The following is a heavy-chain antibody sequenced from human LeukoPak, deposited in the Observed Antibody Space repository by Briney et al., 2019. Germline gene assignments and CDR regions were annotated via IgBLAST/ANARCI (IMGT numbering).Heavy chain of an antibody. CDR3: AREVLETGTLNDY. J-gene: IGHJ4*02. D-gene: IGHD1-7*01. V-gene: IGHV3-30-3*01. CDR2: ISYDGSNK. Sequence: AGGSLRLSCAASGFTFSSYAMHWVRQAPGKGLEWVAVISYDGSNKYYADSVKGRFTISRDNAKNSLYLQMNSLRAEDTAVYYCAREVLETGTLNDYWGQGTLVTVSS. CDR1: GFTFSSYA.